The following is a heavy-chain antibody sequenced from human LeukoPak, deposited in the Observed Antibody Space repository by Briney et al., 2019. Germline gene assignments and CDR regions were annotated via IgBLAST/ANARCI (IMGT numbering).Heavy chain of an antibody. D-gene: IGHD3-22*01. CDR1: GYTLTELS. V-gene: IGHV1-24*01. CDR2: FDPEDGET. J-gene: IGHJ4*02. CDR3: ATAKYYYDSSGYYHFDY. Sequence: ASVKVSCKVSGYTLTELSMHWVRQAPGKGLEWMGGFDPEDGETIYAQKFQGRVTMTEDTSTDTAYMELSSLRSEDTAVYYCATAKYYYDSSGYYHFDYWGQGTLVTVSS.